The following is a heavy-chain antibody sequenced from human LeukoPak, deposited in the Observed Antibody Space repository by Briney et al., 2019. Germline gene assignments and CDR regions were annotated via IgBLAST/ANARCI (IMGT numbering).Heavy chain of an antibody. CDR3: AKATRPFTIFGVVIGDY. J-gene: IGHJ4*02. D-gene: IGHD3-3*01. Sequence: PGGSLRLSCAASGFTFSCYAMSWVRQAPGKGLEWVSAISGSGGSTYYADSVKGRFTISRDNSKNTLYLQMNSLRAEDTAVYYCAKATRPFTIFGVVIGDYWGQGTLVTVSS. CDR2: ISGSGGST. CDR1: GFTFSCYA. V-gene: IGHV3-23*01.